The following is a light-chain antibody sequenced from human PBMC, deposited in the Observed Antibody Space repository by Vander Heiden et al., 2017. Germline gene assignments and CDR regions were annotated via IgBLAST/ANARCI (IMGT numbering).Light chain of an antibody. J-gene: IGKJ5*01. V-gene: IGKV3-11*01. Sequence: EILLPQSPATLSLSPGERATLSCRASQSVSSYLAWYQQKPGQAPRLLIYDASNRATGIPARFSGSGSGTDFTLTISSLEPEDFAVYYCQQRSNWPITFGQGTRLEIK. CDR1: QSVSSY. CDR3: QQRSNWPIT. CDR2: DAS.